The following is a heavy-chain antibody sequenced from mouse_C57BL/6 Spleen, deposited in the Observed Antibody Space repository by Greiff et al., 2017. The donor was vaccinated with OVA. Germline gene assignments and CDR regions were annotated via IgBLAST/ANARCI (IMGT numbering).Heavy chain of an antibody. CDR2: IYPGSGST. V-gene: IGHV1-55*01. CDR3: AREDYGSSHYFDY. J-gene: IGHJ2*01. Sequence: QVQLQQPGAELVKPGASVKMSCKASGYTFTSYWITWVKQRPGQGLEWIGDIYPGSGSTIYNEKFKSKATLTVDTSSSTAYMQLSSLTSEDSAVYYCAREDYGSSHYFDYWGQGTTLTVSS. CDR1: GYTFTSYW. D-gene: IGHD1-1*01.